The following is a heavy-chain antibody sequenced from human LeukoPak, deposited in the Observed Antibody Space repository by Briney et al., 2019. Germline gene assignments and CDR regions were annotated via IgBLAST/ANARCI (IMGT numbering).Heavy chain of an antibody. V-gene: IGHV1-8*01. J-gene: IGHJ5*02. CDR2: MNPNSGNT. CDR3: ARMRGDYGDYGWFDP. D-gene: IGHD4-17*01. CDR1: GYTFTSYD. Sequence: ASVKVSCKASGYTFTSYDINWVRQATGQGLEWMGWMNPNSGNTGYAQKFQGRVTMTRNTSLRTAYMDLSSLRSEDTAVYYCARMRGDYGDYGWFDPWGQGTLVTVSS.